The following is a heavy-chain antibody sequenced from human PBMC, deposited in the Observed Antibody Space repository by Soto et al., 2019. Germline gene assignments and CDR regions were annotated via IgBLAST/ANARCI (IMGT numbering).Heavy chain of an antibody. CDR2: NSVSRSST. D-gene: IGHD5-12*01. CDR3: ARARGYSGYDFDY. CDR1: GFTFSDYD. J-gene: IGHJ4*02. Sequence: QVQLVESGGGLVKPGGSLRLSCAASGFTFSDYDMSWIRQAPGKGLEWVSSNSVSRSSTTYADSVKGRFTISRDNAKSSLYLQMDSLRAEDTAVYYCARARGYSGYDFDYWGQGTLVTVSS. V-gene: IGHV3-11*05.